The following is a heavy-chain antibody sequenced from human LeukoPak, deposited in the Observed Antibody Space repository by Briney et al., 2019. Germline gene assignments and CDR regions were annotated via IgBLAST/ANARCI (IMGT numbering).Heavy chain of an antibody. J-gene: IGHJ4*02. V-gene: IGHV3-23*01. CDR3: ADYRKPQGLDY. CDR1: GFSFGTYA. CDR2: ISADGDDT. Sequence: GGSLRLSCAVSGFSFGTYAASWVRQAPGKGLEWVLAISADGDDTYYADSVKGRFTISRDNSKNTLYLQMDSLRAEDTAVYYCADYRKPQGLDYWGQGALVTVSS. D-gene: IGHD1-14*01.